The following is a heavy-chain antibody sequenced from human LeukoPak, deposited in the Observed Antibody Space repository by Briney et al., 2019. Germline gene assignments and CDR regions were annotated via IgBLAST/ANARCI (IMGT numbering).Heavy chain of an antibody. CDR2: IKSKTDGGTT. J-gene: IGHJ4*02. CDR3: AKDPHGYLLKYYFGY. V-gene: IGHV3-15*01. Sequence: PGGSLRLSCAASGFAFSNAWMSWVRQAPGKGLEWVGRIKSKTDGGTTDYAAPVKGRFTISRDNSKNTLYLQMNSLRAEDTAVYYCAKDPHGYLLKYYFGYWGQGTLVTVSS. D-gene: IGHD2-15*01. CDR1: GFAFSNAW.